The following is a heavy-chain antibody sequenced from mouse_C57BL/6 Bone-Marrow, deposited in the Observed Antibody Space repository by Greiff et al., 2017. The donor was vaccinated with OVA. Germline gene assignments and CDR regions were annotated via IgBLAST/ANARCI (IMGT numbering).Heavy chain of an antibody. Sequence: QVQLKESGAELAKPGASVKLSCKASGYTFTSYWMHWVKQRPGQGLEWIGYINPSSGYTKYNQKFKDKATLTADKSSSTAYMQLSSLTYEDSAVYYCEGNRYFSFDYWGQGTTLTVSS. CDR2: INPSSGYT. CDR1: GYTFTSYW. V-gene: IGHV1-7*01. J-gene: IGHJ2*01. CDR3: EGNRYFSFDY. D-gene: IGHD2-12*01.